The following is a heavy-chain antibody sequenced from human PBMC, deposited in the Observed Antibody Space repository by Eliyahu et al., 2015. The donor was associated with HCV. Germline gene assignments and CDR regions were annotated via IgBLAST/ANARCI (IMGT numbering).Heavy chain of an antibody. CDR1: GGSISRSGYY. V-gene: IGHV4-39*01. D-gene: IGHD3-10*01. CDR2: IFYTGPT. Sequence: QVQLQESGPGLVKPSETLSLTCNVSGGSISRSGYYWGWVRQPPGQGLEWIGSIFYTGPTYYNPSLKSRVTISVDTSENQFSLSLSSVTAADTAVYYCARHPGGRKVRGVILLGFDIWGQGTMVTVFS. J-gene: IGHJ3*02. CDR3: ARHPGGRKVRGVILLGFDI.